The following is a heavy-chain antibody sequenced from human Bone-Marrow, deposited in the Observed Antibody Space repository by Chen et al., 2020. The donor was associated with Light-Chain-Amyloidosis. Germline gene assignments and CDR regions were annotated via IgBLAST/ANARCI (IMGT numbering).Heavy chain of an antibody. J-gene: IGHJ4*02. CDR2: INAGNGNT. Sequence: QVQLVQSVAEVKKPGASVKVSCKASGYTFTNYALHWVRQAPGQRLEWMGWINAGNGNTEYSQKFQGRVTITRDTSASIAYMELSSLRSEDTAVYYCARDRFYGSGSYYIFDYWGQGTLVTVSS. CDR1: GYTFTNYA. V-gene: IGHV1-3*01. D-gene: IGHD3-10*01. CDR3: ARDRFYGSGSYYIFDY.